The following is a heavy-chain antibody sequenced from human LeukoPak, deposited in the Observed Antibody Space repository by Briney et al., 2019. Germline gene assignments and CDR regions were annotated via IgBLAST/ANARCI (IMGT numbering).Heavy chain of an antibody. CDR1: GGTFSTYA. Sequence: SVNVSFKASGGTFSTYAISGVRQAPGQGLEWMGGIIPIFGTANYAQKFQGRVTITADESTSTAYMELSSLRSEDTAVYYCARDSAYYYDSSGFSGDYWGQGTLVTVSS. D-gene: IGHD3-22*01. V-gene: IGHV1-69*01. CDR2: IIPIFGTA. CDR3: ARDSAYYYDSSGFSGDY. J-gene: IGHJ4*02.